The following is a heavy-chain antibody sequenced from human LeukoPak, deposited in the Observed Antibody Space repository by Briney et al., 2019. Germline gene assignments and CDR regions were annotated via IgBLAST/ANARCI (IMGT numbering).Heavy chain of an antibody. D-gene: IGHD3-10*01. V-gene: IGHV1-69*13. CDR3: AESGGPTHNWFDP. CDR2: IIPMFGIA. CDR1: GCTFSNYG. Sequence: SVKVSCKASGCTFSNYGISWVRQAPGQGPEWMGGIIPMFGIADYAQQFQGRVTITVDESTSTAYMELSSVKSEDTAVYYCAESGGPTHNWFDPWGQGSLVTVSS. J-gene: IGHJ5*02.